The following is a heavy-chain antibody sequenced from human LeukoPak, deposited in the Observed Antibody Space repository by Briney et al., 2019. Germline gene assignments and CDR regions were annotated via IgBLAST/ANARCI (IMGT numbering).Heavy chain of an antibody. CDR1: GFTFSSYS. CDR2: ISSSSSYI. Sequence: PGGFLRLSCAASGFTFSSYSLNWVRQAPGKGLKWVSSISSSSSYIYYADSVKGRFTISRDNAKNSLYLQMNSLRAKDTAVYYCAREYYYDSSGYYGWFDPWGQGTLVTVSS. D-gene: IGHD3-22*01. J-gene: IGHJ5*02. V-gene: IGHV3-21*01. CDR3: AREYYYDSSGYYGWFDP.